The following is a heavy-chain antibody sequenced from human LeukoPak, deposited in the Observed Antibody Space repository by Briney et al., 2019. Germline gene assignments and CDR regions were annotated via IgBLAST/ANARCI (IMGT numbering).Heavy chain of an antibody. J-gene: IGHJ1*01. V-gene: IGHV4-59*08. Sequence: SETLSLTCTVSGSSISSYYWSWIRQPPGKGLEWIGYIYYSGSTNYNPSLKSRVTISVDTSKNQFSLKLSSVTAADTAVYYCARHKGPRSYYYDSSGYYFQHWGQGTLVTVSS. CDR2: IYYSGST. CDR3: ARHKGPRSYYYDSSGYYFQH. D-gene: IGHD3-22*01. CDR1: GSSISSYY.